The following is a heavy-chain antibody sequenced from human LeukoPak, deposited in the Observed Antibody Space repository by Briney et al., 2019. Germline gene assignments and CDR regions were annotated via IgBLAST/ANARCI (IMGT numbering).Heavy chain of an antibody. V-gene: IGHV3-53*01. CDR3: ASGRPYYYDSSGYYPYNAFDI. D-gene: IGHD3-22*01. Sequence: GGSLRLSCAASGFTVSSNYMSWVRQAPAKGLEWVSVIYSRGSTYYADSVKGRFTISRDNSKNTLYLQMNSLRAEDTAVYYCASGRPYYYDSSGYYPYNAFDIWGQGTMVTVSS. CDR2: IYSRGST. CDR1: GFTVSSNY. J-gene: IGHJ3*02.